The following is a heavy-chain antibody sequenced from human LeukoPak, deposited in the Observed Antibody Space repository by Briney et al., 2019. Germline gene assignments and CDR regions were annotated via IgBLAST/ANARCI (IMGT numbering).Heavy chain of an antibody. V-gene: IGHV4-34*01. D-gene: IGHD2-15*01. CDR2: INHSRGT. CDR1: GGSISSHY. J-gene: IGHJ4*02. Sequence: SETLSLTCTVSGGSISSHYWSWIRQPPGKGLEWIGEINHSRGTNYNPSLKSRVTILLDASKNQFSLNLSSVTAADTAVYYCAREDYYFDYWGQGTLVTVSS. CDR3: AREDYYFDY.